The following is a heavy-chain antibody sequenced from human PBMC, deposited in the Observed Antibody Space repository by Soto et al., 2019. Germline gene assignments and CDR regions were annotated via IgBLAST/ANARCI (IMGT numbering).Heavy chain of an antibody. V-gene: IGHV3-30-3*01. D-gene: IGHD3-22*01. CDR3: ARDTYDSSGYYCY. Sequence: PGGSLRLSCAASGFTFSSYAMHWVRQAPGKGLEWVAVISYDGSNKYYADSVKGRFTISRDNSKNTLYLQMNSLRAEDTAVYYGARDTYDSSGYYCYWGQGTLVTVSS. CDR2: ISYDGSNK. CDR1: GFTFSSYA. J-gene: IGHJ4*02.